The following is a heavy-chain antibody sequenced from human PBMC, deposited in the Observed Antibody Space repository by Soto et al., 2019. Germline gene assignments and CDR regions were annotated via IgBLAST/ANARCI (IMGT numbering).Heavy chain of an antibody. Sequence: QVQLVESGGGLVKPGGSLRLSCVASGFTFSAYYMTWIRQAPGKGLEWVSYIGSSGSPIYHADSVKGRFTISRDNAKNSLFLQMNSLRAEDTAVYYWARESSSTSANWFDPWGQGTLVTVSS. CDR2: IGSSGSPI. CDR1: GFTFSAYY. CDR3: ARESSSTSANWFDP. V-gene: IGHV3-11*01. J-gene: IGHJ5*02. D-gene: IGHD2-2*01.